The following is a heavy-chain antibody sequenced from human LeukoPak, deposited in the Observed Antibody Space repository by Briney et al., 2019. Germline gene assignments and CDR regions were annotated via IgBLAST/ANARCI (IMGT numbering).Heavy chain of an antibody. D-gene: IGHD1-26*01. Sequence: SETLSLTCTVSGGSISSYYWSWIRQPPGKGLEWIGYIYYSGSTNYNPSLKSRVTISVDTSKNQFSLKLSSVTAADTAVYYCAREGSGSYTRIFDYWGQGTLVTVSS. CDR1: GGSISSYY. J-gene: IGHJ4*02. CDR3: AREGSGSYTRIFDY. V-gene: IGHV4-59*01. CDR2: IYYSGST.